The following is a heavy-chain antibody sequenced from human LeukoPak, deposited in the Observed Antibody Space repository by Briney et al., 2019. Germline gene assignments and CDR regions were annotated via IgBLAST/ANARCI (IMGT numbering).Heavy chain of an antibody. Sequence: GGSLRLSCAASGFTFSNYAVSWVRQAPGKGLEWVSSISSGSSYIYYADSVKGRFTISRDNAKNSLYLQMNSLRAEDAAVYYCARQIVATTYDYWGQGTLVTVSS. CDR3: ARQIVATTYDY. D-gene: IGHD5-12*01. CDR1: GFTFSNYA. CDR2: ISSGSSYI. V-gene: IGHV3-21*01. J-gene: IGHJ4*02.